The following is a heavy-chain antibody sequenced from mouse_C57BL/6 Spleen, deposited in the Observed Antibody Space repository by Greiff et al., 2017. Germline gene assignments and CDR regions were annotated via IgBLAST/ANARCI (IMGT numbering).Heavy chain of an antibody. J-gene: IGHJ2*01. Sequence: EVHLVESGEGLVKPGGSLKLSCAASGFTFSSYAMSWVRQTPEKRLEWVAYISSGGDYIYYADTVKGRFTISRDNARNTLYLQMSSLKSEDTAMYYCTRDYYYGSSYRAFDYWGQGTTLTVSS. CDR2: ISSGGDYI. CDR1: GFTFSSYA. D-gene: IGHD1-1*01. V-gene: IGHV5-9-1*02. CDR3: TRDYYYGSSYRAFDY.